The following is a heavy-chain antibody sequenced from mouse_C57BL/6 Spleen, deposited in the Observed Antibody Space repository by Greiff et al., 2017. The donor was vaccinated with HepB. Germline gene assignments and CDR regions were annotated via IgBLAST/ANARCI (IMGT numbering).Heavy chain of an antibody. CDR3: ARSQTGTRFAY. V-gene: IGHV1-69*01. CDR1: GYTFTSYW. Sequence: VQLQQPGAELVMPGASVKLSCKASGYTFTSYWMHWVKQRPGQGLEWIGEIDPSDSYTNYNQKFKGKSTLTVDKSSSTAYMQLSSLTSEDSAVYYCARSQTGTRFAYWGQGTLVTVSA. J-gene: IGHJ3*01. D-gene: IGHD4-1*01. CDR2: IDPSDSYT.